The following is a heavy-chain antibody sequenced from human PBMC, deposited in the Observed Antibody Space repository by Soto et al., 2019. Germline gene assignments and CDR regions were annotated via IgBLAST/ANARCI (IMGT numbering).Heavy chain of an antibody. J-gene: IGHJ6*02. CDR2: IIPIFGTA. V-gene: IGHV1-69*06. CDR3: ARGPPLTYYDFWSGYYEGYYYYGMDV. D-gene: IGHD3-3*01. CDR1: GGTFSSYA. Sequence: ASVKVSCKASGGTFSSYAISWVRQAPGQGLEWMGGIIPIFGTANYAQKFQGRVTITADKSTSTAYMELSSLRSEDTAVYYCARGPPLTYYDFWSGYYEGYYYYGMDVWGQGTTVTVSS.